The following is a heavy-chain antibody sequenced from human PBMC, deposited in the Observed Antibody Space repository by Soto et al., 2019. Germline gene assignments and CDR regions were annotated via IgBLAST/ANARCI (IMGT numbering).Heavy chain of an antibody. CDR1: GFTFNTYD. D-gene: IGHD2-21*01. CDR3: VRSGTARLLRHSWFDT. V-gene: IGHV3-21*01. J-gene: IGHJ5*02. Sequence: EVQLVEYGGGLVKPGGSLRLSCSSSGFTFNTYDMNWVRQAPGKGLEWVSSITTSSAYIYYADSLKGRTTISRDNAKNSLFLQMTSLRAEDTAVYYCVRSGTARLLRHSWFDTWGQGILVTVSS. CDR2: ITTSSAYI.